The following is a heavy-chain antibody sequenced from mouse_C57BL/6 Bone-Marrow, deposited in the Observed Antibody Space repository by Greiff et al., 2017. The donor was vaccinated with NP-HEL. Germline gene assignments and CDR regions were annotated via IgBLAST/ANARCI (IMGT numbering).Heavy chain of an antibody. J-gene: IGHJ1*03. V-gene: IGHV1-81*01. CDR3: ARFPYYYGSRGDFDV. CDR2: IYPRSGNT. D-gene: IGHD1-1*01. CDR1: GYTFTSYG. Sequence: VQLKQSGAELARPGASVKLSCKASGYTFTSYGISWVKQRTGQGLEWIGEIYPRSGNTYYNEKFKGKATLTADKSSSTAYMELRSLTSEDSAVYFCARFPYYYGSRGDFDVWGTGTTVTVSS.